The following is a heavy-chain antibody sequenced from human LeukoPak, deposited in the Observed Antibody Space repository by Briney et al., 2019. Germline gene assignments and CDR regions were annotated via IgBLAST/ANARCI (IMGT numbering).Heavy chain of an antibody. CDR2: IYPGDSRT. Sequence: GESLKISCQGSGYSFTDYWIGWVRQMPGKGLEWMAVIYPGDSRTRYNPSFQGQVTIPADKSINTAYLEWNSLKASDTALYYCACRMFASNWFQPWGQGTLVTVSS. D-gene: IGHD3-10*02. CDR3: ACRMFASNWFQP. CDR1: GYSFTDYW. V-gene: IGHV5-51*01. J-gene: IGHJ5*02.